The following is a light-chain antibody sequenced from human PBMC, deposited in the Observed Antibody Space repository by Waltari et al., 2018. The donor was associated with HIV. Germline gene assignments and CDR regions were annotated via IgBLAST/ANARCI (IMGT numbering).Light chain of an antibody. J-gene: IGLJ3*02. CDR3: CSYAGSSTLWV. Sequence: QSALTQPASVSGSPGQSITISCTGTSSDVGGYNYVSWYQQHPGKAPKLIIYDVSKRPSGVSNRFSGSKSGNTASLTISGLQAEDEADYYCCSYAGSSTLWVFGGGTKLTVL. CDR1: SSDVGGYNY. CDR2: DVS. V-gene: IGLV2-23*02.